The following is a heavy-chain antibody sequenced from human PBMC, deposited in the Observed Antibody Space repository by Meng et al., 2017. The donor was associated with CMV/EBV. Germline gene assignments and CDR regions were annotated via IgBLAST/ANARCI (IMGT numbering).Heavy chain of an antibody. D-gene: IGHD3-22*01. CDR3: AKVPTMTGYFDY. CDR1: GGSISSYY. V-gene: IGHV4-59*01. CDR2: IYYSGST. Sequence: GSLRLSCTVSGGSISSYYWSRIRQPPGKGLEWIGYIYYSGSTNYNPSLKSRVTISVDTSKNQFSLKLSSVTAADTAVYYCAKVPTMTGYFDYWGQGTLVTVSS. J-gene: IGHJ4*02.